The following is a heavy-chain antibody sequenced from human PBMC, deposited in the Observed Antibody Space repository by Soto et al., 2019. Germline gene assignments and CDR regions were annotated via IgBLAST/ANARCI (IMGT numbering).Heavy chain of an antibody. D-gene: IGHD6-6*01. V-gene: IGHV1-24*01. J-gene: IGHJ3*02. CDR2: FDPEDGET. Sequence: ASVKVSCKVSGYTLTELSMHWVRRAPGKGLEWMGGFDPEDGETIYAQKFQGRVTMTEDTSTDTAYMELSSLRSEDTAVYYCATVEYSSSPDAFDIWGQGTMVTVSS. CDR3: ATVEYSSSPDAFDI. CDR1: GYTLTELS.